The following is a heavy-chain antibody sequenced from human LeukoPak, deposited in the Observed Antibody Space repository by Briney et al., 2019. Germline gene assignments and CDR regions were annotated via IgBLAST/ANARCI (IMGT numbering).Heavy chain of an antibody. CDR2: ISGSGGST. J-gene: IGHJ4*02. D-gene: IGHD5-18*01. CDR1: GFTFSSYA. CDR3: AKDSSGYSYGYLY. V-gene: IGHV3-23*01. Sequence: GGSLRLSCAASGFTFSSYAMSWVRQPPGKGLEWVSAISGSGGSTYYADSVQGRFTISRDNSKNTLYLQMNSLRAEDTAVYYCAKDSSGYSYGYLYWGQGTLVTVSS.